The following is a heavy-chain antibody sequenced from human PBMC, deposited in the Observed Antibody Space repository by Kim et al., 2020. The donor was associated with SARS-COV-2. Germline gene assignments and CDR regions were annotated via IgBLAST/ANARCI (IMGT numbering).Heavy chain of an antibody. Sequence: VSVKVSCKVSGYTLTELSMHWVRQAPGKGLEWMGGFDPEDGETIYAQKFQGRVTMTEDTSTDTAYMELSSLRSEDTAVYYCATSYAFSARGSPDYWGQGTLVTVSS. V-gene: IGHV1-24*01. CDR1: GYTLTELS. CDR2: FDPEDGET. D-gene: IGHD2-2*01. J-gene: IGHJ4*02. CDR3: ATSYAFSARGSPDY.